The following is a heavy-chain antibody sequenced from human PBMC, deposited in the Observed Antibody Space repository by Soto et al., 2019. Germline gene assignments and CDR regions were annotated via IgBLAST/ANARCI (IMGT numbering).Heavy chain of an antibody. CDR2: ISGSGGST. J-gene: IGHJ3*02. Sequence: GKGLEWVSAISGSGGSTYYADSVKGRFTISRDNSKITLYLQMNSLRAEDTAVYYFAKGGIDYSSTPDAFDIRRQRSMVTGS. V-gene: IGHV3-23*01. CDR3: AKGGIDYSSTPDAFDI. D-gene: IGHD6-19*01.